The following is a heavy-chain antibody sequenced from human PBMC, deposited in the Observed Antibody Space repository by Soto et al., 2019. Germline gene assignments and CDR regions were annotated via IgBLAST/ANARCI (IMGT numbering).Heavy chain of an antibody. Sequence: TSETLSLTCAVYGASFSGYYWSWIRQPPGKGLEWIGEINHSGSTNYNPSLKSRVTISVDTSKNQFSLKLSSVTAADTAVYYCARGRITMVRGAFPTFGRYGMDVWGRGTTVTVSS. CDR1: GASFSGYY. CDR2: INHSGST. D-gene: IGHD3-10*01. J-gene: IGHJ6*04. V-gene: IGHV4-34*01. CDR3: ARGRITMVRGAFPTFGRYGMDV.